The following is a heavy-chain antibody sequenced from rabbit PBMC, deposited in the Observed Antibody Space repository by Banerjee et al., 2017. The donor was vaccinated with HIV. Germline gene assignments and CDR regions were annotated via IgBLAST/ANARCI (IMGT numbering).Heavy chain of an antibody. CDR3: ARDQDIAYAGGPFNL. CDR2: IYCGDGST. D-gene: IGHD4-2*01. CDR1: GFDSSSYG. Sequence: QSLEESGGDLVKPGASLTLTCTASGFDSSSYGISWVRQAPGKGLEWIAYIYCGDGSTYYASWAKGRFTISKTSSTTVTLQMTSLTAADTATYFCARDQDIAYAGGPFNLWGQGTLVTVS. V-gene: IGHV1S40*01. J-gene: IGHJ4*01.